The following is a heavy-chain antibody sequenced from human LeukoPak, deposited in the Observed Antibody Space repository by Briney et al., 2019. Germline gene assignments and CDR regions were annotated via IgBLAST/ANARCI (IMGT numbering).Heavy chain of an antibody. J-gene: IGHJ4*02. D-gene: IGHD3-10*01. CDR3: ARVGYYASGPFSYFDY. Sequence: GGSLRLSCAASGFTFSGYAMHWVRQAPGKALEWVAVISYDGSNEYYADSVKGRFTISRDNSKNTLYLQMNSLSVEDTAVYYCARVGYYASGPFSYFDYWGQGTLVTVSS. CDR2: ISYDGSNE. V-gene: IGHV3-30-3*01. CDR1: GFTFSGYA.